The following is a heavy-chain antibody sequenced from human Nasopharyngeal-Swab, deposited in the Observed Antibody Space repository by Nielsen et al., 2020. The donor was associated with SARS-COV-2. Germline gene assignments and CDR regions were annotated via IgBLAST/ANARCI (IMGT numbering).Heavy chain of an antibody. Sequence: GESLKISCAASGFTFSSYWMGWVRQAPGKGLEWVANIKQDGSEKYYVDSVKGRFTISRGNAKNSLYLQMNSLRAEDTAVYYCARDNDYGDYALYYYYYGMDVWGQGTTVTVSS. V-gene: IGHV3-7*03. CDR3: ARDNDYGDYALYYYYYGMDV. CDR2: IKQDGSEK. CDR1: GFTFSSYW. D-gene: IGHD4-17*01. J-gene: IGHJ6*02.